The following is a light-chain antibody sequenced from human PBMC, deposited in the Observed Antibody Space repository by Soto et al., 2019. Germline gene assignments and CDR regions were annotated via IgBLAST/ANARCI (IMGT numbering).Light chain of an antibody. CDR1: QSVTSY. J-gene: IGKJ2*01. CDR3: QQYGTSPYT. Sequence: EVVLTQSPATLSLSPGERAILSCRASQSVTSYLAWYQQKPGQAPRLLIYDASNRATGIPARFSGSGSGTDFTLTISSLEPEDFAVYYCQQYGTSPYTFGQGTKLEIK. CDR2: DAS. V-gene: IGKV3-11*01.